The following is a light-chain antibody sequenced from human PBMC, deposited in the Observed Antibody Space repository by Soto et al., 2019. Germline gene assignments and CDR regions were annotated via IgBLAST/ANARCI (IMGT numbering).Light chain of an antibody. CDR3: QHSPWT. CDR2: GAS. J-gene: IGKJ1*01. V-gene: IGKV3-20*01. Sequence: EIVMTQSPATLSVSPGARATLSCRASQSVDSSYLAWYQQKPGQAPRLLIHGASTRATGIPDRFGGSGSGTDFTLTISRLEPEDFAVYYCQHSPWTFGQGTKVDI. CDR1: QSVDSSY.